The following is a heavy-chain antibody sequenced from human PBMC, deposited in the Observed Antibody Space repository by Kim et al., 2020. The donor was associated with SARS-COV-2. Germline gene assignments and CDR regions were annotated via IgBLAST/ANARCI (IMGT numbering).Heavy chain of an antibody. V-gene: IGHV1-69*04. CDR3: AGGGAMATNAFDI. Sequence: YAQKFQGGVTITADKSTSTAYMELSSLRSEDTAVYYCAGGGAMATNAFDIWGQGTMVTVSS. J-gene: IGHJ3*02. D-gene: IGHD5-12*01.